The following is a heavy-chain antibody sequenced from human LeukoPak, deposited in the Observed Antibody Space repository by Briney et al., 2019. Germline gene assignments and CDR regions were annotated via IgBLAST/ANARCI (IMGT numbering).Heavy chain of an antibody. Sequence: GESLKISCKGSGYSFTSYWITWVRQMPGKGLEWMGRIDPSDSYTNYSPSFQGHVTISADKSISTAYLQWSSLKASDTAMYYCASTPPRVTTTALDYWGQGTLVTVSS. J-gene: IGHJ4*02. CDR3: ASTPPRVTTTALDY. V-gene: IGHV5-10-1*01. D-gene: IGHD4-17*01. CDR2: IDPSDSYT. CDR1: GYSFTSYW.